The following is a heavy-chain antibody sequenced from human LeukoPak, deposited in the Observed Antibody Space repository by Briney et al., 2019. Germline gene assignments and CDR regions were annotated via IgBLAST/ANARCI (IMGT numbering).Heavy chain of an antibody. CDR2: ISYTGGT. V-gene: IGHV4-39*01. Sequence: TSETLSLTCSVSGGSLNSSPNRWGWIRQPPGQGLEWIGSISYTGGTYYNPSLKSRVTVSLDTSKKQFSLRLSSVTPADTAVYFCARHTKPLSGCSCNLDFLGQGSL. CDR3: ARHTKPLSGCSCNLDF. J-gene: IGHJ4*01. CDR1: GGSLNSSPNR. D-gene: IGHD2-15*01.